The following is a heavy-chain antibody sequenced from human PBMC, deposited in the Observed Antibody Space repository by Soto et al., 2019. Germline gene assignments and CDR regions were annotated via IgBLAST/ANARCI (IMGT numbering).Heavy chain of an antibody. Sequence: SETLSLTCTVSGGSISSYYWSWIRQPPGKGLEWIGYIYYSGSTNYNPSLKSRVTISVDTSKNQFSLKLSSVTAADTAVYYCARLGGILNSFDPWGQGTLVTVSS. J-gene: IGHJ5*02. CDR3: ARLGGILNSFDP. CDR2: IYYSGST. D-gene: IGHD6-25*01. CDR1: GGSISSYY. V-gene: IGHV4-59*01.